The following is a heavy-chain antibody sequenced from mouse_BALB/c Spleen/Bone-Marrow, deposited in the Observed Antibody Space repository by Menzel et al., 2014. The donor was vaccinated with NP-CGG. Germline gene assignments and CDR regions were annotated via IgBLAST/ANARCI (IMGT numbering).Heavy chain of an antibody. CDR3: ARGGLLRAMDY. J-gene: IGHJ4*01. Sequence: VQLQQSGPELVKPGASVKISCKASGYSFTRYFTNWVMQSHGKSLEWIGRINPYNGDTFYNQKFKGKATLTVDKSSSTAHMELRSLASEDSAVYYCARGGLLRAMDYWGQGTSVTVSS. D-gene: IGHD2-3*01. V-gene: IGHV1-20*02. CDR1: GYSFTRYF. CDR2: INPYNGDT.